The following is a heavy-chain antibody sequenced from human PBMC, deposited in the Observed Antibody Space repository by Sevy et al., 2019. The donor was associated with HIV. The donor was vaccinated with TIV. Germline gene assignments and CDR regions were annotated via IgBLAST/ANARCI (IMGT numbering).Heavy chain of an antibody. CDR1: GFTFSGSA. Sequence: GALRLSCAASGFTFSGSAMHWVRQASGKGLEWVGRIRSKANSYATAYAASVKGRFTISRDDSKNTAYLQMNSLKTEDTAVYYCTRPGVGDFWSGYYGYYYGMDVWGQGTTVTVSS. CDR2: IRSKANSYAT. V-gene: IGHV3-73*01. CDR3: TRPGVGDFWSGYYGYYYGMDV. J-gene: IGHJ6*02. D-gene: IGHD3-3*01.